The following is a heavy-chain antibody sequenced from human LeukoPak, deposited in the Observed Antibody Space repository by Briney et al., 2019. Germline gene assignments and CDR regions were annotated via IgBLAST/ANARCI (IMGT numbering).Heavy chain of an antibody. CDR2: IIAMLGKA. J-gene: IGHJ4*02. CDR3: ASPGGEGEVYSGYDGTRY. D-gene: IGHD5-12*01. V-gene: IGHV1-69*01. Sequence: SVKVSCKGSGGTFSSYAIRWGGQGRGQGGEWRGGIIAMLGKANYAQKLEGRVTITGEESKRTAYMEMSRVRSEDTAVYYCASPGGEGEVYSGYDGTRYWGQGTLVTVSS. CDR1: GGTFSSYA.